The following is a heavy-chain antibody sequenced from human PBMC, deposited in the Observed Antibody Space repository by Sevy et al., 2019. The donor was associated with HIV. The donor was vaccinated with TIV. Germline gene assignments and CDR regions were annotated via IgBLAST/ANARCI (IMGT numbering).Heavy chain of an antibody. Sequence: GGSLRLSCAASGFSFDSYGMTWVRQAPGKGLEWVSGISGSGTRTYYADSVKGRFIISRDNSKNTLYLQMNSLRSEDQAIYHFAKGGGVHYDPDEIGYYFYYYNMDVWGKGTTVTVSS. CDR3: AKGGGVHYDPDEIGYYFYYYNMDV. CDR2: ISGSGTRT. J-gene: IGHJ6*03. D-gene: IGHD3-22*01. V-gene: IGHV3-23*01. CDR1: GFSFDSYG.